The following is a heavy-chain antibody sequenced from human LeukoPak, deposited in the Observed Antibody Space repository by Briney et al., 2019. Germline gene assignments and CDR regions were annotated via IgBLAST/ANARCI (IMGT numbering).Heavy chain of an antibody. D-gene: IGHD3-3*01. CDR3: ARDSIPYYDFWSGYHDY. Sequence: DSVKGRFTISRDNSKNTLYLQMNSLRADDTAVYYCARDSIPYYDFWSGYHDYWGQGTLVTVSS. V-gene: IGHV3-30*01. J-gene: IGHJ4*02.